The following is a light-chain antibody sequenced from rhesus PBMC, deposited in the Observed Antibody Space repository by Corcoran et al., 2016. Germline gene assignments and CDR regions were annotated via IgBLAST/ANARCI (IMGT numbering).Light chain of an antibody. CDR2: KAS. V-gene: IGKV1-21*01. Sequence: DIQMTQSPSSLSASVGDRVTITCRASQGISSWLAWYQQKPGKAPKLLIYKASSLQSGVPSRFSVSGAGTEFTLTISSLQPEDFATYYCQQYNSAPWTFGQGTKVEIK. J-gene: IGKJ1*01. CDR3: QQYNSAPWT. CDR1: QGISSW.